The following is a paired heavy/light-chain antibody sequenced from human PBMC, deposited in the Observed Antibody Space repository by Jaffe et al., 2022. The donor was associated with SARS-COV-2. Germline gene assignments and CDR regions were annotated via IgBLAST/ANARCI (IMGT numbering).Light chain of an antibody. Sequence: DIVMTQTPLSLSVTPGQPASISCKSSQSLLHSDGKTYLYWYLQKPGQPPQLLIYEVSNRFSGVPDRFSGSGSGTDFTLKISRVEAEDVGIYYCMQNRQLPLTFGGGTKVEIK. V-gene: IGKV2D-29*01. CDR3: MQNRQLPLT. CDR1: QSLLHSDGKTY. CDR2: EVS. J-gene: IGKJ4*01.
Heavy chain of an antibody. V-gene: IGHV3-23*01. Sequence: EVQLLESGGGLVQPGGSLRLSCAASGFTFSNYAMNWVRQAPGKGLEWVSAITVSGGSTYYADSLKGRFTISRDNSRNTLYLHMNNLRADDTAVYYCARGDTYSSDYYTFDYWGQGALVTVSS. J-gene: IGHJ4*02. CDR3: ARGDTYSSDYYTFDY. D-gene: IGHD3-22*01. CDR2: ITVSGGST. CDR1: GFTFSNYA.